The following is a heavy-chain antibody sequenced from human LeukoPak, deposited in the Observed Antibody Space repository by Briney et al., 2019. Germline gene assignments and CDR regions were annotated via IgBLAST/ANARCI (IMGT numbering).Heavy chain of an antibody. CDR1: GGSISSHY. CDR2: VYYSGST. J-gene: IGHJ4*02. CDR3: ARWDGYDDYFDS. V-gene: IGHV4-59*11. D-gene: IGHD5-12*01. Sequence: SETLSLTCTVSGGSISSHYWSWIRQPPGKGLEWIGSVYYSGSTNYNPSLKSRVTISVDRSKNQFSLKLNFVTAADTVVYYCARWDGYDDYFDSRGQGILVTVSS.